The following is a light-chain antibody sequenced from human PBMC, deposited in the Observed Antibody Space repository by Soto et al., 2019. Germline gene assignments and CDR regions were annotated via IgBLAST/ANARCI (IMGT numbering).Light chain of an antibody. CDR2: KAS. J-gene: IGKJ3*01. CDR3: QQYNDYSS. CDR1: QSIRSW. Sequence: DTQMTQSPSTLSASVGDRVTITCRASQSIRSWLAWYQQKPGKASKLLIYKASSLESGVPSRFSGSGSGTEFTLTISSLQPDDFATYYCQQYNDYSSFGPGTKVNIK. V-gene: IGKV1-5*03.